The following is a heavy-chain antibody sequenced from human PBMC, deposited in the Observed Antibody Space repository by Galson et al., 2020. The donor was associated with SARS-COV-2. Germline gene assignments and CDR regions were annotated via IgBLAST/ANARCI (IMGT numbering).Heavy chain of an antibody. J-gene: IGHJ6*03. D-gene: IGHD3-10*01. CDR2: IIPIFGTA. CDR1: GGTFSSYA. Sequence: EASVKVSCKASGGTFSSYAISWVRQAPGQGLEWMGGIIPIFGTANYAQKFQGRVTITSDESTSTAYMELSSLRSEDTAVYYCARGGWTRGGRYYYGSGSYYNGHYYYYMDVWGKGTTVTVSS. V-gene: IGHV1-69*13. CDR3: ARGGWTRGGRYYYGSGSYYNGHYYYYMDV.